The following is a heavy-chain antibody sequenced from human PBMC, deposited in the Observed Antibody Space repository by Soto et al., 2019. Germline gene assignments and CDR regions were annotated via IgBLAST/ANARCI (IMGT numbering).Heavy chain of an antibody. CDR3: AVGEGRPYYFDY. J-gene: IGHJ4*02. D-gene: IGHD2-21*01. Sequence: QVQLQESGPGLVKPSQTLSLTCTVSGGSISSGGYYWSWIRQHPGKGLEWIGYIYYSGSTYYNPSLKSRVTIAVDPPKNQFSLKLSSVTAADTAVYYCAVGEGRPYYFDYWGQGTLVTVSS. CDR1: GGSISSGGYY. CDR2: IYYSGST. V-gene: IGHV4-31*03.